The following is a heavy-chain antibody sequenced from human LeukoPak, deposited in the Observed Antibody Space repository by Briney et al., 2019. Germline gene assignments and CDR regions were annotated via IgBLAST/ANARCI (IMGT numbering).Heavy chain of an antibody. CDR2: ISGYNGNI. Sequence: ASVKVSCKASGYTFINYGITWVRQAPGQGLEWMGWISGYNGNIDYGQKLQGRVTMTTDTSTSTAYMELRSLRSDDTAVYYCARGDSGGYSCLEYWGQGTLVTVSS. CDR3: ARGDSGGYSCLEY. V-gene: IGHV1-18*01. J-gene: IGHJ4*02. CDR1: GYTFINYG. D-gene: IGHD3-22*01.